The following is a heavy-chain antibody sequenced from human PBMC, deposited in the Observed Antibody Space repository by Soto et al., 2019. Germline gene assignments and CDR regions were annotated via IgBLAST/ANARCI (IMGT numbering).Heavy chain of an antibody. J-gene: IGHJ6*02. CDR2: IYPGDSDT. CDR1: GYSFTSYW. CDR3: ASHVGSSGIYNYYMDV. V-gene: IGHV5-51*01. D-gene: IGHD1-26*01. Sequence: GESLKISCKGSGYSFTSYWIGWVRQMPGKGLEWMGIIYPGDSDTRYSPSFQGQVAITADKSSNTAYLQWRSMMGSDTAMYSSASHVGSSGIYNYYMDVWGQGTTVTVSS.